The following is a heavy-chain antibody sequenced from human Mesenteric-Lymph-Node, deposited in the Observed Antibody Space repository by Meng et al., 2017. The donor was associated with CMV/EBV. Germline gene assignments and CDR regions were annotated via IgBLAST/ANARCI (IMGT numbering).Heavy chain of an antibody. CDR2: IKSKADGGTP. CDR3: ARTSYSSGWYPLDY. V-gene: IGHV3-15*01. Sequence: GESLKISCAALGFTLSNAWMSWVRQAPGKGLEWVGRIKSKADGGTPDYAAPVKGRFTISRDDSKNTLYLQMDSLRAEDTAVYSCARTSYSSGWYPLDYWGQGTLVTVSS. CDR1: GFTLSNAW. D-gene: IGHD6-19*01. J-gene: IGHJ4*02.